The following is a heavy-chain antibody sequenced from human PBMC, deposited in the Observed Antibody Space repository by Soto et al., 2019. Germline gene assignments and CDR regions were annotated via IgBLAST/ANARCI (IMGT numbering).Heavy chain of an antibody. CDR3: ARIQLGYDAFDI. CDR1: GFTFSSYS. J-gene: IGHJ3*02. V-gene: IGHV3-21*01. CDR2: ISSSSSYI. D-gene: IGHD6-6*01. Sequence: ESVGGLVKPGGSLRLSCAASGFTFSSYSMNWVRQAPGKGLEWVSSISSSSSYIYYADSVKGRFTISRDNAKNSLYLQMNSLRAEDTAVYCCARIQLGYDAFDIWGQGTMVTVSS.